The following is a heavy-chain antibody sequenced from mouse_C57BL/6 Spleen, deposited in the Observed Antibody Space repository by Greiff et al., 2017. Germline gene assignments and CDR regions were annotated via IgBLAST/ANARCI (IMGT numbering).Heavy chain of an antibody. CDR3: ARGIYYSGYFDY. CDR2: INPGSGGT. D-gene: IGHD1-1*01. CDR1: GYAFTNYL. Sequence: QVQLQQSGAELVRPGTSVKVSCKASGYAFTNYLIEWVKQRPGQGLEWIGVINPGSGGTNYNEKFKGKATLTADKSSSTAYMQLSSLTSEDSAVYFCARGIYYSGYFDYWGQGTTLTVSS. V-gene: IGHV1-54*01. J-gene: IGHJ2*01.